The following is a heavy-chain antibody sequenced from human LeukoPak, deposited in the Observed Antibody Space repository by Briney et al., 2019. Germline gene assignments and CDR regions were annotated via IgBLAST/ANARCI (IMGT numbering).Heavy chain of an antibody. J-gene: IGHJ4*02. V-gene: IGHV3-30*02. Sequence: GGSLRLSCAASGFTFSSYGIHWVRQAPGKGLEWVAFIRYDGSNKYYADSVKGRFTISRDNSKNTLYLQMNSLRAEDTAVYYCAKDVVVVVPAASDYFDYWGQGTLVTVSS. CDR1: GFTFSSYG. D-gene: IGHD2-2*01. CDR3: AKDVVVVVPAASDYFDY. CDR2: IRYDGSNK.